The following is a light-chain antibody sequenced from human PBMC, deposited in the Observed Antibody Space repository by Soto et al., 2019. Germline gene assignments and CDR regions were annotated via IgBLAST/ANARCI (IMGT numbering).Light chain of an antibody. Sequence: EIVMTQSPATLSVSPGERATLSCRASQRVSRNLAWYQQKPDQAPRLLIYDASTRATGIPDRFSASGSETEFTLTISSLQSEDYAIYYCQQYNNWPPWTFGQGTKVEIK. CDR1: QRVSRN. V-gene: IGKV3-15*01. CDR3: QQYNNWPPWT. J-gene: IGKJ1*01. CDR2: DAS.